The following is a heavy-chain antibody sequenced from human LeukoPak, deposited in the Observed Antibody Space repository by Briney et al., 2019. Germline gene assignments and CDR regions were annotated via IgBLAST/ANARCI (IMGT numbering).Heavy chain of an antibody. D-gene: IGHD6-13*01. V-gene: IGHV3-30*02. CDR1: GFIFNTYV. J-gene: IGHJ2*01. Sequence: GGSLRLSCAASGFIFNTYVMHWVRQAPGKGLEWLAFIRYDGSNKNYADSVKGRFTISRDNTKNSLYLQMNSLRAGDTAVYYCVREGVSSSWNNWYFDLWGRGTLVTVSS. CDR3: VREGVSSSWNNWYFDL. CDR2: IRYDGSNK.